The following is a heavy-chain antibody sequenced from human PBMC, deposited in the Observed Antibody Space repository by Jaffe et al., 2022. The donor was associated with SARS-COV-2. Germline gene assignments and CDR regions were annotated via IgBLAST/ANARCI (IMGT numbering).Heavy chain of an antibody. Sequence: EVQLLESGGGLVQPGGSLRLSCAASGFTFSSYAMSWVRQAPGKGLEWVSAISGSGGSTYYADSVKGRFTISRDNSKNTLYLQMNSLRAEDTAVYYCAKSFLEWFSRADWFDPWGQGTLVTVSS. CDR1: GFTFSSYA. CDR3: AKSFLEWFSRADWFDP. V-gene: IGHV3-23*01. CDR2: ISGSGGST. D-gene: IGHD3-3*01. J-gene: IGHJ5*02.